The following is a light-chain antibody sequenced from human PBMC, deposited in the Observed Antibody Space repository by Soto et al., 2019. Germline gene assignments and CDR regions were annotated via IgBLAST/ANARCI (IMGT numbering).Light chain of an antibody. J-gene: IGKJ5*01. V-gene: IGKV3-15*01. CDR2: GAS. CDR1: QSVSSN. Sequence: EIVMTQSPAPLSVSPGERANLSCRASQSVSSNLAWYKQKPGQAPSLLIYGASTRATGIPARFSGSGSGTEFTLTIRSLKSEDFAVDYCQQYNNWPTFGQGTRLEIK. CDR3: QQYNNWPT.